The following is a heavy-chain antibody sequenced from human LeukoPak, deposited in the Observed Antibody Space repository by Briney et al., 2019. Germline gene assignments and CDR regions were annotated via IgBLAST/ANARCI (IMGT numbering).Heavy chain of an antibody. J-gene: IGHJ6*02. CDR1: GFTFSSYS. V-gene: IGHV3-21*01. Sequence: GGSLRLSCAASGFTFSSYSMNWVRQAPGKGLEWVSSISSSSSYIYHADSVKGQFTISRDNAKNSLYLQMNSLRAEDTAVYYCARVAGSGSRKYYYGMDVWGQGTTVTVSS. CDR2: ISSSSSYI. CDR3: ARVAGSGSRKYYYGMDV. D-gene: IGHD3-10*01.